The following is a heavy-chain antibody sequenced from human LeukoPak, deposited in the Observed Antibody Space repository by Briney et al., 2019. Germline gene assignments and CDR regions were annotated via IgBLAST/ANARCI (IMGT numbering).Heavy chain of an antibody. J-gene: IGHJ4*02. Sequence: SVKVSCKASGGTFSSYAISWVRQAPGQGLEWMGRIIPILGTANYAQKFQGRVTITTDESTSTAYMELSSLRSEDTAVYYCAREVSTVQGVINSLFDYWGQGTLVTVSS. CDR2: IIPILGTA. CDR3: AREVSTVQGVINSLFDY. CDR1: GGTFSSYA. D-gene: IGHD3-10*01. V-gene: IGHV1-69*11.